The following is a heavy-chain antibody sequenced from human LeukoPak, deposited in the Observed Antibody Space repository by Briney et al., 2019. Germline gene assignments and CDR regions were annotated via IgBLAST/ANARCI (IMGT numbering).Heavy chain of an antibody. CDR3: ARDPRHDSSGYYGSFDY. D-gene: IGHD3-22*01. CDR2: INPNSGGT. Sequence: ASVKVSCKASGYTFIGYYMHWVRQAPGQGLEWMGWINPNSGGTNYAQKFQGRVTMTRDTSISTAYMELSRLRSDDTAVYYCARDPRHDSSGYYGSFDYWGQGTLVTVSS. J-gene: IGHJ4*02. CDR1: GYTFIGYY. V-gene: IGHV1-2*02.